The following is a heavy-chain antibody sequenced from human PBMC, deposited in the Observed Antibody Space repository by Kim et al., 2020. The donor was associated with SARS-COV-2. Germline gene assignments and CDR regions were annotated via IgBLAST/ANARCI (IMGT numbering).Heavy chain of an antibody. D-gene: IGHD1-1*01. CDR3: ARDATGTTRANWFDP. J-gene: IGHJ5*02. V-gene: IGHV1-69*01. Sequence: QKFQGRVTITADESTSTAYMELGSLRSEDTAVYYCARDATGTTRANWFDPWGQGTLVTVSS.